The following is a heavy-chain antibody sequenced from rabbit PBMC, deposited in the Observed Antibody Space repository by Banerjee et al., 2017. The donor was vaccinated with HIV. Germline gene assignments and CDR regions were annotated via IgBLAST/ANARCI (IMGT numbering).Heavy chain of an antibody. D-gene: IGHD4-1*01. CDR3: VRDPDSSGWDL. CDR2: IYTGDGHT. CDR1: GFTISSSYW. V-gene: IGHV1S45*01. Sequence: EESGGDLVKPEGSLTLTCTASGFTISSSYWIWWVRQAPGKGLEWIGCIYTGDGHTYYASWVNGRFTISKTSSTTVTLQMTSLTVADTATYFCVRDPDSSGWDLWGPGTLVTVS. J-gene: IGHJ4*01.